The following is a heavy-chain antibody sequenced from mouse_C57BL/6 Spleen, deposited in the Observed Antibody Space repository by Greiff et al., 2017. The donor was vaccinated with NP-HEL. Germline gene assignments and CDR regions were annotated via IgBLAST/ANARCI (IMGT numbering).Heavy chain of an antibody. D-gene: IGHD1-1*01. CDR3: ARSTDYYGSSGAY. CDR2: IYPGSGST. CDR1: GYTFTSYW. J-gene: IGHJ3*01. V-gene: IGHV1-55*01. Sequence: VQLQQSGAELVKPGASVKMSCKASGYTFTSYWITWVKQRPGQGLEWIGDIYPGSGSTNYNEKFKSKATLTVDTSSSTAYMQLSSLTSEDSAVYCGARSTDYYGSSGAYWGQGTLVTVSA.